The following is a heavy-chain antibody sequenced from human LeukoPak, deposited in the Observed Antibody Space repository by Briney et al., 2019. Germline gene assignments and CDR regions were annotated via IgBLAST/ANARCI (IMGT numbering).Heavy chain of an antibody. Sequence: SETLSLTCTVSGGSISSGDYYWSWIRQPPGKGLEWIGYIYYSGSTYYNPSLKSRVTISVDTSKNQFSLKLNSVTAADTAVYYCARIGIRAAGRHYYAMDVWGQGTTVTVSS. V-gene: IGHV4-30-4*01. D-gene: IGHD6-13*01. CDR3: ARIGIRAAGRHYYAMDV. CDR1: GGSISSGDYY. J-gene: IGHJ6*02. CDR2: IYYSGST.